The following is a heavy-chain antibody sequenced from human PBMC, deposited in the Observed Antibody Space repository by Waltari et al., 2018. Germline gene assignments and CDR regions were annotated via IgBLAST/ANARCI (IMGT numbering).Heavy chain of an antibody. J-gene: IGHJ4*02. D-gene: IGHD3-3*01. V-gene: IGHV1-69*04. CDR3: ARDNPDFWSGYDY. CDR2: IIPILGIA. CDR1: GGTFSSYA. Sequence: QVQLVQSGAEVKKPGSSVKVSCKASGGTFSSYAISWVRQAPGQGLEGMGGIIPILGIANYAQKFQGRVTITADEATSTAYMELSSLRSEDTAVYYCARDNPDFWSGYDYWGQGTLVTVSS.